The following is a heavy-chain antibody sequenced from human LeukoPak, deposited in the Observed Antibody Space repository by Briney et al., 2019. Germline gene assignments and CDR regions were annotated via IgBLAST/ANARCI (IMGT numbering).Heavy chain of an antibody. CDR3: ARQRIAVAGTIDY. Sequence: GEPLKISCKGSGYSFTSYWIGWVRQMPGKGLEWMGIIYPGDSDTRYSPSFQGQVTISADKSISTAYLQWSSLKASDTAMYYCARQRIAVAGTIDYWGQGTLVTVSS. CDR1: GYSFTSYW. V-gene: IGHV5-51*01. J-gene: IGHJ4*02. D-gene: IGHD6-19*01. CDR2: IYPGDSDT.